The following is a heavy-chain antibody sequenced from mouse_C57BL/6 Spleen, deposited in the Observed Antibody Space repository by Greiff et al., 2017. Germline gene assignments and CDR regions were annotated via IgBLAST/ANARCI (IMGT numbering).Heavy chain of an antibody. CDR1: GYTFTSYG. CDR3: ATNWDGAY. V-gene: IGHV1-81*01. D-gene: IGHD4-1*02. Sequence: VKLQQSGAELARPGASVKLSCKASGYTFTSYGISWVKQRTGQGLEWIGEIYPRSGNTYYNEKFKGKATLTADKSSSTAYMELRSLTSEDSAVYFCATNWDGAYWGQGTLVTVSA. J-gene: IGHJ3*01. CDR2: IYPRSGNT.